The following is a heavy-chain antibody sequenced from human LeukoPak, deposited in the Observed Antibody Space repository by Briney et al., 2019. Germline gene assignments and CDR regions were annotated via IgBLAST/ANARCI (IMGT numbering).Heavy chain of an antibody. CDR1: GFTFSSYW. Sequence: GGSLRLSCAASGFTFSSYWMSWVRQAPGKGLEWVANIKQDGSEKYYVDSVKGRFTISRDNAKNSLYLQMNSLRAEDTAVYYCARGSGDRLYSGYDFVFYRYFDYWGQGTLVTVSS. V-gene: IGHV3-7*01. J-gene: IGHJ4*02. D-gene: IGHD5-12*01. CDR2: IKQDGSEK. CDR3: ARGSGDRLYSGYDFVFYRYFDY.